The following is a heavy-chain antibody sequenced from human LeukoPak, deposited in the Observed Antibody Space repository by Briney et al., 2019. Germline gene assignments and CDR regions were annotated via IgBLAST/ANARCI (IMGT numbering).Heavy chain of an antibody. CDR3: ARDLGIVGATDY. D-gene: IGHD1-26*01. J-gene: IGHJ4*02. V-gene: IGHV3-21*01. Sequence: GGSLRLSCAASGFTFSSYSMNWVRQAPGKGLEWVSSISSSSSYIYYADSVKGRFTISRDNAKNSLYLQMNSLRAEDTAVYHCARDLGIVGATDYWGQGTLVTVSS. CDR2: ISSSSSYI. CDR1: GFTFSSYS.